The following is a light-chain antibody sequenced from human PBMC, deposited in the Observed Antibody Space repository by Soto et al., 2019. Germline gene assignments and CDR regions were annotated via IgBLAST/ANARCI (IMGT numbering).Light chain of an antibody. CDR3: LHFTNFPLT. CDR2: AAS. Sequence: DIQLTQSPSFLSASVGDRVTITFRASQGIRSLLTWYQQKPGKAPKLLIYAASTLQSGVPSRLSSGGSGTDFTLTINSLQPEDFATYHCLHFTNFPLTFGGGNKVDI. V-gene: IGKV1-9*01. J-gene: IGKJ4*01. CDR1: QGIRSL.